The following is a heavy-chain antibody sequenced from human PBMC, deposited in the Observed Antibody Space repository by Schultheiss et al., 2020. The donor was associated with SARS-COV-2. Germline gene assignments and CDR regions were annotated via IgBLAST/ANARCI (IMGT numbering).Heavy chain of an antibody. J-gene: IGHJ4*02. CDR1: GFTFSSYW. CDR3: ARDPSIQLWSDY. D-gene: IGHD5-18*01. CDR2: ISGSGGST. Sequence: GGSLRLSCAASGFTFSSYWMSWVRQAPGKGLEWVSAISGSGGSTYYADSRKGRFTISRDNSKNTLHLQMNSLRAEDTAVYYCARDPSIQLWSDYWGQGTLVTVSS. V-gene: IGHV3-23*01.